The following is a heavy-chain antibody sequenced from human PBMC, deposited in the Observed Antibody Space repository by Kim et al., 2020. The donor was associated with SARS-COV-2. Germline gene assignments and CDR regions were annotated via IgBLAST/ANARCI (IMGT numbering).Heavy chain of an antibody. CDR1: GVSIRNLY. V-gene: IGHV4-59*11. CDR2: IYNTENT. CDR3: ARYLRISGHYTLDF. J-gene: IGHJ4*02. D-gene: IGHD3-22*01. Sequence: SETLSLTCTVSGVSIRNLYWSWVRQPPGKGLEWIGYIYNTENTNYNPSLKSRVTMSQDASQNQFSLNLGSVTAADTAVYYCARYLRISGHYTLDFWGPGILVTVSA.